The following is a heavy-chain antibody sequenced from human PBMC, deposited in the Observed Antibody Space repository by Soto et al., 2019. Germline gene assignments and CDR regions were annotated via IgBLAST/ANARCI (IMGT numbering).Heavy chain of an antibody. J-gene: IGHJ4*02. D-gene: IGHD2-21*02. CDR1: GFTFTTYS. V-gene: IGHV3-21*04. CDR2: IDSSSNYI. CDR3: AKQGAMATAKNLDF. Sequence: PGGYLRLCCAASGFTFTTYSMNCVRQAPGKGLEWVSCIDSSSNYIYYADSVKGRFTISRDNSKNTLYLQMNSLRADDTALYYCAKQGAMATAKNLDFWAQGTLDLVSA.